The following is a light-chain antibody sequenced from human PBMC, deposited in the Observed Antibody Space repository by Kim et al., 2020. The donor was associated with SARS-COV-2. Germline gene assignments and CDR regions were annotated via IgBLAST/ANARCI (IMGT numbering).Light chain of an antibody. J-gene: IGKJ4*02. CDR1: QSITSN. Sequence: EIVMTQSPATLSVSPGERATLSCRASQSITSNLAWYQQKAGQAPSLLIYHASTRATGIPARFSGSGSGTEFTLTISSLQSEDFAVYYCQQYNKWPLTFGGGTKVDIK. CDR3: QQYNKWPLT. V-gene: IGKV3-15*01. CDR2: HAS.